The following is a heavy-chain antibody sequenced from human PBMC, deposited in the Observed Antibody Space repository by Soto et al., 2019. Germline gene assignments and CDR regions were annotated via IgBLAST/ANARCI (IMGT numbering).Heavy chain of an antibody. J-gene: IGHJ4*02. CDR1: GGSISSSSYY. CDR2: IYYSGRT. CDR3: ARRYYDSSGYYYTIFDY. Sequence: QLQLQESGPGLVKPSETLSLTCTVSGGSISSSSYYWGWIRQPPGKGLEWIGSIYYSGRTYYNPSLKSRVTISVDTSTNQFSLRVSSVTAADTAVYYCARRYYDSSGYYYTIFDYWGQGTLVTVSS. D-gene: IGHD3-22*01. V-gene: IGHV4-39*01.